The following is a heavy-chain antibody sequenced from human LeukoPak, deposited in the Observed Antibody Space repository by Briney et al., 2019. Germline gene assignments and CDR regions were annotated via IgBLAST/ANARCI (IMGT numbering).Heavy chain of an antibody. CDR1: GFTFSSYT. V-gene: IGHV3-21*06. CDR2: ISTGSTYI. J-gene: IGHJ4*02. Sequence: GGSLRLSCLASGFTFSSYTMNWVRRVPGKGLEWVSSISTGSTYIYYRDSVKGRFTISRDDAKNSLYLQMSSLRAGDTAVYFCTRELVSDYWGQGTLVTVSS. D-gene: IGHD3-3*02. CDR3: TRELVSDY.